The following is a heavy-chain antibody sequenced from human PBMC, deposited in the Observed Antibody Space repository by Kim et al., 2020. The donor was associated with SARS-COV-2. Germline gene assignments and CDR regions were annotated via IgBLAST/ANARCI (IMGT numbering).Heavy chain of an antibody. CDR1: GFTFSSYS. CDR2: ISSSSSYI. CDR3: AREPSIAVAA. J-gene: IGHJ5*02. D-gene: IGHD6-19*01. V-gene: IGHV3-21*01. Sequence: GGSLRLSCAASGFTFSSYSMNWVRQTPGKGLEWVSSISSSSSYIYYADSVKGRFTISRDNAKNSLYLQMNSLRAEDTAVYYCAREPSIAVAAWGQGTLVTVSS.